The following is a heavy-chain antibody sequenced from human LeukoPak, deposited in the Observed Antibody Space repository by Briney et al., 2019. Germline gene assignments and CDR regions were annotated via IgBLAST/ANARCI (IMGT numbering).Heavy chain of an antibody. D-gene: IGHD4-11*01. CDR1: GGSISSGDYY. V-gene: IGHV4-30-4*01. CDR2: IYYSGST. J-gene: IGHJ6*02. Sequence: SETLSLTCTVSGGSISSGDYYWSWIRQPPGKGLEWFGYIYYSGSTYYNPSLKSRVTISVDTSKNQFSLKLSSVTAADTAVYYCASLATTVTTGDYYYYGMDVWGQGTTVTVFS. CDR3: ASLATTVTTGDYYYYGMDV.